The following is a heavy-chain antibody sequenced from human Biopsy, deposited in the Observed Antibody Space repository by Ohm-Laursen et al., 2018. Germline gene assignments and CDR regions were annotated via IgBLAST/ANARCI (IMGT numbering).Heavy chain of an antibody. V-gene: IGHV1-46*01. D-gene: IGHD5-24*01. Sequence: SVKVSCKASGNTFATYHIHWVRQAPGQGLEWMGVISPSGATTSFSQKFQGRITMTRDTSTGTVYMDLNSLGSEDTAVYYCARAGVGSDGTDSYYYGMEVWGPGTTVTVSS. CDR2: ISPSGATT. CDR1: GNTFATYH. CDR3: ARAGVGSDGTDSYYYGMEV. J-gene: IGHJ6*02.